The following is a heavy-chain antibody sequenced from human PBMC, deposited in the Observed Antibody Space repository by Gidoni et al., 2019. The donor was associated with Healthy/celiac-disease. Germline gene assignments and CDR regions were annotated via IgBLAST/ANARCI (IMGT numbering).Heavy chain of an antibody. J-gene: IGHJ5*02. CDR2: ISGSGGST. CDR1: GFTFSSYA. D-gene: IGHD6-13*01. Sequence: EVQLLESGGGLVQPGGSLRLSCAASGFTFSSYAMSWVRQAPGKGLEWVSAISGSGGSTYYADPVKGRFTISRDNSKNTLYLQMNSLRAEDTAVYYCAKDHLRYSSSWYGWFDPWGQGTLVTVSS. CDR3: AKDHLRYSSSWYGWFDP. V-gene: IGHV3-23*01.